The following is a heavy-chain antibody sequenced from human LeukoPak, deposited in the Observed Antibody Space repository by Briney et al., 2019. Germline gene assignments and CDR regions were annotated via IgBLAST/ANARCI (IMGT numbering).Heavy chain of an antibody. V-gene: IGHV3-23*01. D-gene: IGHD7-27*01. CDR2: ISGNGVST. CDR3: AKGMRTGDSWGYYFDY. J-gene: IGHJ4*02. Sequence: GGSLRLSCAASGFTFSCYAMSWVRQAPGKGLEWVSAISGNGVSTYYADSVKGRFTISRDISKNTLYLQLKSLRAEDAAVYYCAKGMRTGDSWGYYFDYWGQGALVTVSS. CDR1: GFTFSCYA.